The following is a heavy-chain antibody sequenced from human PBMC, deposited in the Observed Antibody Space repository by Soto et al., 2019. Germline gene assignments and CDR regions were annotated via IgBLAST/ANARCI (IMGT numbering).Heavy chain of an antibody. D-gene: IGHD3-10*01. CDR1: GFTFSRYN. CDR3: VREEASGSSGLTYHYYYNGMDV. V-gene: IGHV3-48*02. CDR2: VTTSGDTM. J-gene: IGHJ6*02. Sequence: GSLGPSGVASGFTFSRYNMHWVRQAPGKGLEWVAYVTTSGDTMFYADSVEGRFAISRDVAKNSVHLQMNSLGDEDTAVYYCVREEASGSSGLTYHYYYNGMDVWGQGTTVTVSS.